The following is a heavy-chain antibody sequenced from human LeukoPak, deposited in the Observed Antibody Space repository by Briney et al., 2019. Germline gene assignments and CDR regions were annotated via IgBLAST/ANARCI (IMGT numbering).Heavy chain of an antibody. D-gene: IGHD5-18*01. V-gene: IGHV1-8*01. CDR1: GYTFTSYD. CDR2: MNPNSGNT. CDR3: ARPGGYSYTFDP. J-gene: IGHJ5*02. Sequence: ASVKVSCKASGYTFTSYDINWVRQATGQGLEWMGRMNPNSGNTGYAQKFQGRVTMTRNTSISTAYMELSSLRSEDTAVYYCARPGGYSYTFDPWGQGTLVTVSS.